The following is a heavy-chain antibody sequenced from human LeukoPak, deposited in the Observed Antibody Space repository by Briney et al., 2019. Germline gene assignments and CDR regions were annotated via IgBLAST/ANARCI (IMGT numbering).Heavy chain of an antibody. Sequence: SVKVSCKASGGTFSSYTISWVRQAPGQGLGWMGRIIPILGIANYTQKFQGRVTITADKSTSTAYMQLSSLRPEDTAVYYCARHQREHGDYWGQGTLVTVSA. V-gene: IGHV1-69*02. D-gene: IGHD1-26*01. CDR2: IIPILGIA. CDR1: GGTFSSYT. J-gene: IGHJ4*02. CDR3: ARHQREHGDY.